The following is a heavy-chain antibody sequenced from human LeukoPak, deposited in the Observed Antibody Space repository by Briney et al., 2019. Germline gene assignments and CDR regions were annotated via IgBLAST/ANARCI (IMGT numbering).Heavy chain of an antibody. CDR3: ATLVSTRYYFDY. Sequence: PETLSLTCTVSGGSISSYYWSWIRQPPGKGLEWIGYIYYSGSTNYNPSPKSRVTISVDTSKNQFSLRLTSVTAADTAVYFCATLVSTRYYFDYWGQGTLVTVSS. V-gene: IGHV4-59*08. CDR1: GGSISSYY. D-gene: IGHD5/OR15-5a*01. J-gene: IGHJ4*02. CDR2: IYYSGST.